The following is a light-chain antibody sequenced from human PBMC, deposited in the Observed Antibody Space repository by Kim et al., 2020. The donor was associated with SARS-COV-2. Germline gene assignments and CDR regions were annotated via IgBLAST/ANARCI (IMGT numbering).Light chain of an antibody. CDR3: NSRDSNDNVV. J-gene: IGLJ2*01. Sequence: SSELTQDPAVSVALGQTVRITCQGDSLRSYYATWYQQKPRQAPILVVYGKNNRPSGIPDRFSGSSSGNTASLPITGAQAEDEADYYCNSRDSNDNVVFGG. CDR1: SLRSYY. V-gene: IGLV3-19*01. CDR2: GKN.